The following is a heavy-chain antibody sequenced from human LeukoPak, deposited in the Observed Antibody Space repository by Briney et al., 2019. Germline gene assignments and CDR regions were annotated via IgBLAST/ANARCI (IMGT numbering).Heavy chain of an antibody. V-gene: IGHV4-34*01. CDR3: ARGDRVRYCSSTSCYRTYNWFDP. D-gene: IGHD2-2*02. CDR1: GGSFSGYY. J-gene: IGHJ5*02. CDR2: INHSGST. Sequence: PSETLSLTCAVYGGSFSGYYWSWIRQPPGKGLEWIGAINHSGSTNYNPSLKTRFTIPVDTSKNQFSLKLSSVTAADTAVYYCARGDRVRYCSSTSCYRTYNWFDPWGQGTLVTVSS.